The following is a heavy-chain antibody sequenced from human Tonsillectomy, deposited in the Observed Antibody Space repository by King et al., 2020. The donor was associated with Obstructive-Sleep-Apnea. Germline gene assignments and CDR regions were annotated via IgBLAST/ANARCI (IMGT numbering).Heavy chain of an antibody. Sequence: QLVESGGGLVQPGRSLRLSCAASGFTFDDYAMHWVRQAPGKGLEWVSGISWKSGRIGYASSGKGRVTISRDNAKNSLYLQMNSLRAEDTALYYCAKELETYYYGSGDNDAFDIWGQGTMVTVSS. CDR3: AKELETYYYGSGDNDAFDI. CDR1: GFTFDDYA. CDR2: ISWKSGRI. D-gene: IGHD3-10*01. V-gene: IGHV3-9*01. J-gene: IGHJ3*02.